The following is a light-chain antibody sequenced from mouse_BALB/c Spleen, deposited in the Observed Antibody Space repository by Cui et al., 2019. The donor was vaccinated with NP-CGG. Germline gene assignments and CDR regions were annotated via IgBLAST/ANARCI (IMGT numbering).Light chain of an antibody. CDR3: ALWYSNHWV. Sequence: QAVVTQDTALTTLPGETVTLTCRSSTGAVTTSNYANWVQEKPDHLFTGLIGGTNNRAPGVPARFSGSLIGDEAALTITGAQTEDEAIYFCALWYSNHWVFGGGTKLTVL. J-gene: IGLJ1*01. CDR1: TGAVTTSNY. V-gene: IGLV1*01. CDR2: GTN.